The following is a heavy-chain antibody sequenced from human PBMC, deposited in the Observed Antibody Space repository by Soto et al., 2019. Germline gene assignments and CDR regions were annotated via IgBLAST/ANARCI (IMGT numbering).Heavy chain of an antibody. J-gene: IGHJ4*02. Sequence: GGSLRLSCAASGVTFSSPWMHWVRQAPGKGLVWVSRINSDGSSTSYADSVKGRFTISRDNAKNTLYLQMNSLRAEDTAVYYCARVRPATVTDFDYWGQGTLVTVSS. CDR1: GVTFSSPW. V-gene: IGHV3-74*01. CDR3: ARVRPATVTDFDY. D-gene: IGHD4-17*01. CDR2: INSDGSST.